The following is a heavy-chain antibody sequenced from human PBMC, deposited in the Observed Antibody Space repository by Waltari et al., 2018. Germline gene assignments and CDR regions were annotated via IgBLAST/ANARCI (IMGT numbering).Heavy chain of an antibody. V-gene: IGHV1-58*02. CDR2: IFVGSGNT. Sequence: QMQLVQSGPEVKKPGTSVKVSCKASGFTFTSSAMQWVRQARGQRLGWIGWIFVGSGNTNYAQKFKERVTITRDMSTSTAYMELSSLRSEDTAVYYCATFISLKSFHFDYWGQGTLVTVSS. CDR1: GFTFTSSA. CDR3: ATFISLKSFHFDY. D-gene: IGHD3-10*01. J-gene: IGHJ4*02.